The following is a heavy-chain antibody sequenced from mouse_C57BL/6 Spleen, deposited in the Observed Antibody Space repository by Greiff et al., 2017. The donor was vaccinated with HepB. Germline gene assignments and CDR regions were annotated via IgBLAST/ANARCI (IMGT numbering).Heavy chain of an antibody. CDR1: GYTFTDYN. D-gene: IGHD1-1*01. CDR3: AREEGSYYGTKASYAMDY. CDR2: INPNNGGT. V-gene: IGHV1-22*01. J-gene: IGHJ4*01. Sequence: EVQLQQSGPELVKPGASVKMSCKASGYTFTDYNMHWVKQSHGKSLEWIGYINPNNGGTSYNQKFKGKATLTVNKSSSTVYMELRSLTSEDSAVYYCAREEGSYYGTKASYAMDYWGQGTSVTVSS.